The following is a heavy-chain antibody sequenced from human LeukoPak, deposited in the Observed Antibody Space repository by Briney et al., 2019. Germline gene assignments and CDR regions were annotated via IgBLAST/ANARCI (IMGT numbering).Heavy chain of an antibody. J-gene: IGHJ4*02. CDR3: GRGGGGSYLEYSFDY. V-gene: IGHV4-59*11. Sequence: SETLSLTCFVSGGSITRRYWRWLRQPPGKGLEWIGYINYSGNTNYNPPLKSRVTISVDTSKNQFSLKLSSVTAAETAVYYCGRGGGGSYLEYSFDYWGQGTLVTVSS. CDR2: INYSGNT. CDR1: GGSITRRY. D-gene: IGHD3-10*01.